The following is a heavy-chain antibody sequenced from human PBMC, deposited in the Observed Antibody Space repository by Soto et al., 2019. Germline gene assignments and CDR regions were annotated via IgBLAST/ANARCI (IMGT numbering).Heavy chain of an antibody. CDR2: INALNGNA. CDR3: ARAVGIAVTGLDL. J-gene: IGHJ5*02. CDR1: GYTFTSSN. V-gene: IGHV1-8*01. Sequence: QEQLVQSGAEVKRPGASVKVACRASGYTFTSSNFNWVRQAAGQGPEWIGWINALNGNAAFAREFQGRITLTRDTSTDTAYMEVGGLSSGDTAIYYCARAVGIAVTGLDLWGPGTLVTVSS. D-gene: IGHD6-19*01.